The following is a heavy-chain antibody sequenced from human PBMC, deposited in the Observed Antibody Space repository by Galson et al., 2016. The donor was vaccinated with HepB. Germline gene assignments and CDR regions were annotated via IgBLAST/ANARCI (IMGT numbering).Heavy chain of an antibody. D-gene: IGHD6-19*01. V-gene: IGHV2-5*02. CDR2: TYWDDNE. Sequence: PALVKPTQTLTLTCTFSGFSLSTSAVGVGWIRQAPGKAPEWLAFTYWDDNEHYSPSLESRLTITKDTSKNQVVLTMTNMDPVDTGTYYCARGSGWLLDRWGQGTLVTVSS. J-gene: IGHJ5*02. CDR3: ARGSGWLLDR. CDR1: GFSLSTSAVG.